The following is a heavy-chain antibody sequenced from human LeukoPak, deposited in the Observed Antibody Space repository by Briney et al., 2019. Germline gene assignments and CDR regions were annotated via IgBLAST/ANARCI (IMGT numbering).Heavy chain of an antibody. CDR2: IIPIFGIA. Sequence: SVKVSCKASGGTFSSYAISWVRQAPGQGLEWMRRIIPIFGIANYAQEFQGRVTITADKSTSTAYMELSSLRSEDTAVYYCASQVDSSDYYSYFDYWGQGTLVTVSS. D-gene: IGHD3-22*01. J-gene: IGHJ4*02. CDR1: GGTFSSYA. CDR3: ASQVDSSDYYSYFDY. V-gene: IGHV1-69*04.